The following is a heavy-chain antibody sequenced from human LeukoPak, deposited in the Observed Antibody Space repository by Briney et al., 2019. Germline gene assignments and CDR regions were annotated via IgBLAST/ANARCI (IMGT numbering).Heavy chain of an antibody. V-gene: IGHV1-69*04. CDR2: IIPILGIA. Sequence: SVKVSCKASGGTFSSYAMIWVRQAPGQGLEWMGRIIPILGIANYAQKFQGRVTITADKSTSTAYMELSSLRSEDTAVYYCARHLTTVTTLVDYWGQGTLVTVSS. D-gene: IGHD4-17*01. CDR1: GGTFSSYA. CDR3: ARHLTTVTTLVDY. J-gene: IGHJ4*02.